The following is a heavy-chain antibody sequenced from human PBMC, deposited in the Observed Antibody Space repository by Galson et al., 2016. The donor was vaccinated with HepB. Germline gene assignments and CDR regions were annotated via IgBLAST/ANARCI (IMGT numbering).Heavy chain of an antibody. Sequence: CAISGDSVSSSNVAWNWIRQSPSRGLEWLGKTYYRSGWHDDYATSVRDRITISPDTSKNQFSLQLNSVTPEDSAVYYCARDMNWAFDYWGQGSLVTVSS. CDR1: GDSVSSSNVA. CDR3: ARDMNWAFDY. D-gene: IGHD7-27*01. CDR2: TYYRSGWHD. J-gene: IGHJ4*02. V-gene: IGHV6-1*01.